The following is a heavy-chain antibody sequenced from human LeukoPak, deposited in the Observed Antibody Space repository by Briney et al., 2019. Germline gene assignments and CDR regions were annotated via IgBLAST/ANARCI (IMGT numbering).Heavy chain of an antibody. J-gene: IGHJ4*02. CDR3: ARLKLLWSNYFDY. V-gene: IGHV3-20*04. CDR1: GFSFDENG. CDR2: INWIGGST. D-gene: IGHD2-2*01. Sequence: PGGSLRLSCAPSGFSFDENGMNWVRQAPGKGLEWVSGINWIGGSTGYADSVKSRFTISRDNAKNSLYLQMNSLRAEDTAVYYCARLKLLWSNYFDYWGQGTLVTVSS.